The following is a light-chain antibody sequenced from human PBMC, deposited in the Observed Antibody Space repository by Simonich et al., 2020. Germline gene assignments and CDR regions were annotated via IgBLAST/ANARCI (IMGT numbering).Light chain of an antibody. V-gene: IGKV2D-29*02. CDR1: QSLLHSDGKTY. J-gene: IGKJ1*01. CDR2: AVS. CDR3: MQSIQLPRT. Sequence: DIVMTQTPLSLSVTPGQPTSISCKSSQSLLHSDGKTYLYWYLQKPGQSPQLLIYAVSTRFSGVPDGFSCSGSGTDFTLKISLVEAEDVGVYYCMQSIQLPRTFGQGTKVEIK.